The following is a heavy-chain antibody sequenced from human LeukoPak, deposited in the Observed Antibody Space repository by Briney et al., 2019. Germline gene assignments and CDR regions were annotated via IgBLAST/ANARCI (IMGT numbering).Heavy chain of an antibody. V-gene: IGHV1-69*04. CDR1: GCSFSSCA. CDR3: ARDTPYYGSGSFLARPADY. D-gene: IGHD3-10*01. Sequence: SAKVSCKASGCSFSSCAISWVRQAPGQGLEWMGRIIPILGIARYAQKFQGRVTITADKSTSTAYMELSSLRSEDTAVYYCARDTPYYGSGSFLARPADYWGQGTLVTVSS. CDR2: IIPILGIA. J-gene: IGHJ4*02.